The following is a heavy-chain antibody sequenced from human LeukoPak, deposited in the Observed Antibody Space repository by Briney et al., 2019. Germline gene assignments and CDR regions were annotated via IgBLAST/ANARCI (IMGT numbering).Heavy chain of an antibody. V-gene: IGHV3-53*01. CDR1: GFTVDSNY. D-gene: IGHD3-9*01. J-gene: IGHJ4*02. CDR2: LYSGDRT. CDR3: ARGFGDIPY. Sequence: PGGSLRLSCAASGFTVDSNYMTWVRQAPGKGLKWVSVLYSGDRTYYADSVKGRFTISRDNSKNTLYLQMNSLRAEDTAMYYCARGFGDIPYWGQGTLVTVSP.